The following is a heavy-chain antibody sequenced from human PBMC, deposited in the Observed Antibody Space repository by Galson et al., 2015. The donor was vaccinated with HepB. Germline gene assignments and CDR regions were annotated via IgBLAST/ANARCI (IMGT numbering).Heavy chain of an antibody. CDR1: GYSFTSYW. Sequence: QSGAEVKKPGESLKISCKGSGYSFTSYWIAWVRQMPGKGLEWMGIIYPGDSDTRYSPSFQGQVTISADKSISTAYLQWSSLKASDTAMYYCARLPGGLVAVAGRSFYGMDVWGQGTTVTVSS. J-gene: IGHJ6*02. CDR3: ARLPGGLVAVAGRSFYGMDV. V-gene: IGHV5-51*03. CDR2: IYPGDSDT. D-gene: IGHD6-19*01.